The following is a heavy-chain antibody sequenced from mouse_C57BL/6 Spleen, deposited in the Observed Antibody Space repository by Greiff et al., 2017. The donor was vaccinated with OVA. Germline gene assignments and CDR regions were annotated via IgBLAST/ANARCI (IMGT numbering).Heavy chain of an antibody. J-gene: IGHJ4*01. CDR2: IDPSDSYT. V-gene: IGHV1-59*01. CDR3: VRSDEYDSMSYDSAMDY. D-gene: IGHD2-4*01. Sequence: QVHVKQPGAELVRPGASVKLSCKASGYTFTSYWIHWVKQRPGQGLEWLGVIDPSDSYTNYNHKFKGKATLTVDTSSSTAYMQLSMQTTGDSAVYSCVRSDEYDSMSYDSAMDYWGQGTSVTVSS. CDR1: GYTFTSYW.